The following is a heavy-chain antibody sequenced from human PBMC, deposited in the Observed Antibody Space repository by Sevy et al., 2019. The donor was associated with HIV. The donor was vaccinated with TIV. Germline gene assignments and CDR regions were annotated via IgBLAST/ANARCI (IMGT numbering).Heavy chain of an antibody. Sequence: SETLSLTCTVSGGSISSSNYYWGWIRQPPGKGLEWIGSIYYSGNTYYNPSLKSRVTISVDTSKNQFSLKVSSVTAADTAVFYGARLSWSSSGWFWFDPWGHRTLVTVSS. V-gene: IGHV4-39*01. J-gene: IGHJ5*02. D-gene: IGHD6-19*01. CDR2: IYYSGNT. CDR1: GGSISSSNYY. CDR3: ARLSWSSSGWFWFDP.